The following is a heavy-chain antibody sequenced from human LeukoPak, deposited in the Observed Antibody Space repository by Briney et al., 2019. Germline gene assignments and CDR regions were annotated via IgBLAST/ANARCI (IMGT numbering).Heavy chain of an antibody. D-gene: IGHD6-13*01. Sequence: GGSLRLSCAASGFAFSDYTLNWVRQAPGKGLEWGSSIKSSGIYLYYADSVKGRFTISRDNAENSLYLQMTSLRAEDTAVYYCARAAMAAVGTGAFDIWGQATMVTVSS. V-gene: IGHV3-21*01. J-gene: IGHJ3*02. CDR3: ARAAMAAVGTGAFDI. CDR2: IKSSGIYL. CDR1: GFAFSDYT.